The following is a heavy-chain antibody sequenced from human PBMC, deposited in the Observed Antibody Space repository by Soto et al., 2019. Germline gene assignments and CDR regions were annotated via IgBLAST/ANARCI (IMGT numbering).Heavy chain of an antibody. CDR1: GFTFSDYY. Sequence: GGSLRLSCAASGFTFSDYYMSWIRQAPGKGLEWVSYISSSGSTIYYADSVKGRFTISRDNAKNSLYLQMNSLRAEDTAVYYCARDGNCSGGSCYSRYYYYYYYMDVWGKGTTVTVSS. D-gene: IGHD2-15*01. CDR3: ARDGNCSGGSCYSRYYYYYYYMDV. V-gene: IGHV3-11*01. CDR2: ISSSGSTI. J-gene: IGHJ6*03.